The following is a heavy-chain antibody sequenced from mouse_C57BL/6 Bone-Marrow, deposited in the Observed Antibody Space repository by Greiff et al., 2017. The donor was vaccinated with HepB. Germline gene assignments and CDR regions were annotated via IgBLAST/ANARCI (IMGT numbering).Heavy chain of an antibody. Sequence: VQLQQSGAELVRPGASVKLSCTASGFNIKDDYMHWVKQRPEQGLEWIGWIDPENGDTEYASKFQGKATITADTSSNTAYLQLSSLTSEDTAVYYCTTSGYTTWYFDVWGTGTTVTVSS. CDR2: IDPENGDT. D-gene: IGHD2-2*01. V-gene: IGHV14-4*01. J-gene: IGHJ1*03. CDR1: GFNIKDDY. CDR3: TTSGYTTWYFDV.